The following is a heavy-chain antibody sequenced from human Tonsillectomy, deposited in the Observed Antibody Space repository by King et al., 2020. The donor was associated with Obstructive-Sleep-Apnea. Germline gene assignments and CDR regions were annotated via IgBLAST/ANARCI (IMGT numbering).Heavy chain of an antibody. CDR2: IYSSGSYRGDT. D-gene: IGHD6-19*01. CDR3: AGVAYLGQQWLSSGSWYFDL. V-gene: IGHV4-39*07. J-gene: IGHJ2*01. CDR1: GGSISSSSYF. Sequence: QLQESGPELVKPSETLSLTCTVSGGSISSSSYFWGWIRQPPGKGLEWIGSIYSSGSYRGDTHYTPSLKSRVTISVDTSKNQFSLKLSSVTAADTAVYYCAGVAYLGQQWLSSGSWYFDLWGRGTLVTVSS.